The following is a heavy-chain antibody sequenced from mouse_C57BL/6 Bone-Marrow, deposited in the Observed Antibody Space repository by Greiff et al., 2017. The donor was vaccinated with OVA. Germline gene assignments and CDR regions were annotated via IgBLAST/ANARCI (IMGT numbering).Heavy chain of an antibody. Sequence: EVQLQQSGAELVRPGASVKLSCTASGFNINDYYMHWVKQRPEQGLEWIGWIDPENGDTEYASKFQGKATITADTSSNTAYLQLSSLTSEDTAVYYCTCITTVVASRSFDCWGQGTTLTVSS. CDR2: IDPENGDT. V-gene: IGHV14-4*01. CDR3: TCITTVVASRSFDC. D-gene: IGHD1-1*01. CDR1: GFNINDYY. J-gene: IGHJ2*01.